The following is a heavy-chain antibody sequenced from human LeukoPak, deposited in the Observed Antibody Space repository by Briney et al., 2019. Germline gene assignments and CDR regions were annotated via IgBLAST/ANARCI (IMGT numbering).Heavy chain of an antibody. Sequence: PGGSLRLSCAASGFTFDDYAMHWVRQAPGKGLEWVSGISWNSGSIGYADSVKGRFTISRDNAKNSLYLQMNSLRAEDMALYYCAKDGVQWLANYFDYWGQGTLVTVSS. CDR2: ISWNSGSI. V-gene: IGHV3-9*03. CDR1: GFTFDDYA. D-gene: IGHD6-19*01. J-gene: IGHJ4*02. CDR3: AKDGVQWLANYFDY.